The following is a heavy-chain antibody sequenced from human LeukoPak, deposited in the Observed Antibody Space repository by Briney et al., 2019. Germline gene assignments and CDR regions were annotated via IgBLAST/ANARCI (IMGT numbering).Heavy chain of an antibody. J-gene: IGHJ4*02. CDR1: GFTFSSYA. V-gene: IGHV3-23*01. CDR2: ISGSGGST. D-gene: IGHD1-26*01. Sequence: GGSLRLSCAASGFTFSSYAMSWVRQAPGKGLEWVSAISGSGGSTYYADSAKGRFTISRDNSKNTLYLQMNSLRAEDTAVYYCANIIVGAVVDYWGQGTLVTVSS. CDR3: ANIIVGAVVDY.